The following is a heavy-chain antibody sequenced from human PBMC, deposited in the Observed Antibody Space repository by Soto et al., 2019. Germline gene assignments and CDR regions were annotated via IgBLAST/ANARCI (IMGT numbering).Heavy chain of an antibody. CDR3: AAGEASSRNLAPYYLDF. D-gene: IGHD6-13*01. Sequence: SETLSLTCTASGGSMRNYFWTWIRQPPRKGLEWIGYIHYSGTTSFFPSYNPSLRSRVTISEDTSKNQFSLKLLSVTTADTAVYFCAAGEASSRNLAPYYLDFWGQGTLVTVSS. CDR2: IHYSGTT. J-gene: IGHJ4*02. V-gene: IGHV4-59*01. CDR1: GGSMRNYF.